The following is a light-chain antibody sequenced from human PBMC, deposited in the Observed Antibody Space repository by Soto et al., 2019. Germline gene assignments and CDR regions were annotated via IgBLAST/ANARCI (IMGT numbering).Light chain of an antibody. J-gene: IGKJ1*01. CDR1: HDIKKY. CDR3: QQSYRNPRT. Sequence: DIQMTQSPSSLSASVGDRVSITCQASHDIKKYLNWYQLKPGKAPKLLIYAASKLESGVPSRFGGSGSGTDFTLTISSLQPEDFATYYCQQSYRNPRTFGLGTKVDIK. CDR2: AAS. V-gene: IGKV1-39*01.